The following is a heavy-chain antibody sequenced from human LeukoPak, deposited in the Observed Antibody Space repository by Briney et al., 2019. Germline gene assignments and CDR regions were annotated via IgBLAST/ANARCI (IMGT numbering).Heavy chain of an antibody. CDR2: IYHSGST. J-gene: IGHJ3*02. V-gene: IGHV4-38-2*02. CDR1: GYSISSGYY. CDR3: ARVFKSTAIFGVVTTARDAFDI. D-gene: IGHD3-3*01. Sequence: SETLSLTCTVSGYSISSGYYCGWIRQPPGKGLEWIGSIYHSGSTYYNPSLKSRVTISVDTSKNQFSLKLSSVTAADTAVYYCARVFKSTAIFGVVTTARDAFDIWGQGTMVTVSS.